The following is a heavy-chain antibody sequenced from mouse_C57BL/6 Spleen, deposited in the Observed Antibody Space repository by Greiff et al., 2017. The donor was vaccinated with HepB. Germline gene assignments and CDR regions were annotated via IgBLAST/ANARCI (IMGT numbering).Heavy chain of an antibody. Sequence: EVQVVESGGGLVQPGGSLSLSCAASGFTFTDYYMSWVRQPPGKALEWLGFIRNKANGYTTEYSASVKGRFTISRDNSRSILYLQMNALRAEDSATYYCARPLPDGYSYAMDYWGQGTSVTVSS. CDR2: IRNKANGYTT. CDR3: ARPLPDGYSYAMDY. CDR1: GFTFTDYY. D-gene: IGHD2-3*01. J-gene: IGHJ4*01. V-gene: IGHV7-3*01.